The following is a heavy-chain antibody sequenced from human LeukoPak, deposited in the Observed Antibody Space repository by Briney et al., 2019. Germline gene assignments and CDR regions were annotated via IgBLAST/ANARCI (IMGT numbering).Heavy chain of an antibody. V-gene: IGHV1-2*02. CDR3: ARDRTYCSSTSCYTEFDY. CDR2: INPSSGGT. D-gene: IGHD2-2*01. Sequence: ASVKVSCKASGYTFTGYYMHWVRQAPGQGLEWMGWINPSSGGTNYAQKFQGRVTMTRDTSISTAYMELGRLRSDDTAVYYCARDRTYCSSTSCYTEFDYWGQGTLVTVSS. CDR1: GYTFTGYY. J-gene: IGHJ4*02.